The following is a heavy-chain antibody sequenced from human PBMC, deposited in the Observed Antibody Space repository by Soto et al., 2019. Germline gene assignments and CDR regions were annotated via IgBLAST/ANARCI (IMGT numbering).Heavy chain of an antibody. CDR1: VYTFTCYY. Sequence: GXSVKVSCKASVYTFTCYYMHWVRQAPGQGLEWMGWINPNSGGTNYAQKFQGWVTMTRDTSISTAYMELSRLRSDDTAVYYCARGGIAAAGDGKFMDVWGQGTTVTVSS. D-gene: IGHD6-13*01. CDR3: ARGGIAAAGDGKFMDV. V-gene: IGHV1-2*04. CDR2: INPNSGGT. J-gene: IGHJ6*02.